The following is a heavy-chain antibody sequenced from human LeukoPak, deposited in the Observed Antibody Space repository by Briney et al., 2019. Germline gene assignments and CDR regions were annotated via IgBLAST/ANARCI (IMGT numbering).Heavy chain of an antibody. J-gene: IGHJ4*02. CDR3: ARVDLGYCSGGSCYSFDY. V-gene: IGHV3-33*08. CDR1: GFTFSSYG. Sequence: QSGGSLRLSCAASGFTFSSYGMHWVRQAPGKGLEWVAVIWYDGSNKYYADSVKGRFTISRDNSKNTLYLQMNSLRAEDTAVYYCARVDLGYCSGGSCYSFDYWGQGTLVTVSS. CDR2: IWYDGSNK. D-gene: IGHD2-15*01.